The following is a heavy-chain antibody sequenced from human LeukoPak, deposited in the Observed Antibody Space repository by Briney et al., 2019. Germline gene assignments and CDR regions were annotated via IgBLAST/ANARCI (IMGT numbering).Heavy chain of an antibody. D-gene: IGHD2-15*01. V-gene: IGHV4-39*01. Sequence: SETLSLTCTVSGGSVSSSFYYWGWIRQPPGKGLEWIGSLYYSGSTHYNPSLKSRVTMSVDTSKNQFSLNLSSVTAADTAVFFCARAATFSVDYWGQGTLVTVSS. CDR1: GGSVSSSFYY. CDR3: ARAATFSVDY. J-gene: IGHJ4*02. CDR2: LYYSGST.